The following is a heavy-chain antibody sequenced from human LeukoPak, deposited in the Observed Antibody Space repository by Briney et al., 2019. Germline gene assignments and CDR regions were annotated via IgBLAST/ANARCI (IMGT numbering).Heavy chain of an antibody. J-gene: IGHJ4*02. D-gene: IGHD1-26*01. Sequence: PGGSLRLSCAASGFTFSSYAMSWVRQAPGKGLEWVSGIRGNGGNTYYADSVKGRFTISRDNSKNTLYLQVNSLRAEDTAVYYCAKGGKWDVTPFDYWGQGTLVTVSS. CDR2: IRGNGGNT. V-gene: IGHV3-23*01. CDR1: GFTFSSYA. CDR3: AKGGKWDVTPFDY.